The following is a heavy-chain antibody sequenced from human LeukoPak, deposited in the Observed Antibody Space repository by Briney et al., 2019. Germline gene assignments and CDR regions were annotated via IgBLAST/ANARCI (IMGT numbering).Heavy chain of an antibody. D-gene: IGHD2-2*01. CDR2: IIPIFGTA. J-gene: IGHJ4*02. CDR1: GGTFSSYA. Sequence: GASVKVSCKASGGTFSSYAISWVRQAPGQGLEWMGGIIPIFGTANYAQKFQGRVTITADESTSTAYMELSSLRSEDTAVYYCASAWIPDIVVVPAALFYWGQGTLVTVSS. V-gene: IGHV1-69*01. CDR3: ASAWIPDIVVVPAALFY.